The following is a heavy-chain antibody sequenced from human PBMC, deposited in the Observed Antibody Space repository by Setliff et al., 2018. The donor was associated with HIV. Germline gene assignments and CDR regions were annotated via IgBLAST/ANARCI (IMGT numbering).Heavy chain of an antibody. J-gene: IGHJ6*03. CDR3: ASSGYNYGGYYMDV. Sequence: PGGSLRLSCAASGFTFSNGWMSWVRQAPGKGLEWVSGINWNGGGTGYADSVKGRFTISRDNGKNSLYLQMSSLRAEDTAVYYCASSGYNYGGYYMDVWGKGTTVTVSS. D-gene: IGHD5-18*01. CDR2: INWNGGGT. CDR1: GFTFSNGW. V-gene: IGHV3-20*04.